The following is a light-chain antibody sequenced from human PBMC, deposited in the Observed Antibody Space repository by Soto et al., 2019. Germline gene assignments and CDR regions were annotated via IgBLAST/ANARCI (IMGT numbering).Light chain of an antibody. Sequence: DVQMTQSTSTLSASIGDRVTISCRASQNIGRWLAWYQQKPGKAPKLLIYAASSLQSGVPSRFSGSGSGTDFTLTISSLQPEDFATYYCQQSYSTPITFGQGTRLEIK. CDR3: QQSYSTPIT. V-gene: IGKV1-39*01. CDR1: QNIGRW. CDR2: AAS. J-gene: IGKJ5*01.